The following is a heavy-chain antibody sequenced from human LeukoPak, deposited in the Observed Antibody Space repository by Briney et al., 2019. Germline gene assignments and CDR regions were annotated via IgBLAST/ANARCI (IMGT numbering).Heavy chain of an antibody. Sequence: SETLSLTCTVSGGSTSSSSYYWGWIRQPPGKGLEWIGSIYYSGSTYYNPSLKSRVTISVDTSKNQFSLKLSSVTAADTAVYYCASVEMATIGGFDYWGQGTLVTVSS. D-gene: IGHD5-24*01. J-gene: IGHJ4*02. CDR2: IYYSGST. V-gene: IGHV4-39*01. CDR3: ASVEMATIGGFDY. CDR1: GGSTSSSSYY.